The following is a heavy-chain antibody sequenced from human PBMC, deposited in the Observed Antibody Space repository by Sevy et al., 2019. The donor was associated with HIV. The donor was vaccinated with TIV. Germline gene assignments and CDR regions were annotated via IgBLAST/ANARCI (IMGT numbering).Heavy chain of an antibody. CDR3: ARHLPLAYYEILTPDSRPFDN. V-gene: IGHV4-39*01. CDR2: IYYSGST. Sequence: SETLSLTCGVSGDSINSNDYYWGWIRQPPGKGLEWIGTIYYSGSTYYNPSLKSRVTISVDTSKNQFSLKLTSVTAAETALYYCARHLPLAYYEILTPDSRPFDNWGQGTLVTVSS. CDR1: GDSINSNDYY. D-gene: IGHD3-9*01. J-gene: IGHJ4*02.